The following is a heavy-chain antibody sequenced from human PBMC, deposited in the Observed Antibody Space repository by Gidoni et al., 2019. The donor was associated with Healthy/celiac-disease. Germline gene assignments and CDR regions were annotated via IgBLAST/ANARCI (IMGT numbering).Heavy chain of an antibody. V-gene: IGHV1-69*06. Sequence: QVQLVQSGAEVKKPGSSVKVSCKASGGAFSRYAISWVRQAPGQGLEWMGGIIPIVGTANYAQKFQGRVTITADKSTSTAYMELSSLRSEDTAVYYCARDPMVRGFYGMDVWGQGTTVTVSS. CDR3: ARDPMVRGFYGMDV. CDR1: GGAFSRYA. J-gene: IGHJ6*02. CDR2: IIPIVGTA. D-gene: IGHD3-10*01.